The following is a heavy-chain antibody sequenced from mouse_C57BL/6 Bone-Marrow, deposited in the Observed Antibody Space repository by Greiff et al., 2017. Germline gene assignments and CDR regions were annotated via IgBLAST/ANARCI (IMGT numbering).Heavy chain of an antibody. V-gene: IGHV5-17*01. J-gene: IGHJ2*01. CDR3: ARYYGRGYFDY. CDR1: GFTFSDYG. Sequence: EVKLMESGGGLVKPGGSLKLSCAASGFTFSDYGMHWVRQAPEKGLEWVAYISSGSSTIYYADTVKGRFTISRDNAKNTLFLQMTSLRSEDTAMYYCARYYGRGYFDYWGQGTTLTVSS. CDR2: ISSGSSTI. D-gene: IGHD1-1*01.